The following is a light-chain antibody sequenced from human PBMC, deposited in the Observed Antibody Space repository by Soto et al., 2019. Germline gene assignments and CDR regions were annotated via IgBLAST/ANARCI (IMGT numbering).Light chain of an antibody. CDR1: QSVNNN. V-gene: IGKV3-15*01. CDR2: GAS. CDR3: QQYEKWPPAIT. Sequence: EIVMTQSPVTLSVSPGERATLSCRASQSVNNNLAWYQQKPGQAPRLLIYGASTRATGVPARFSGAGSETESTFTIGSLQSEDSAVYYCQQYEKWPPAITFGQGTRLEIK. J-gene: IGKJ5*01.